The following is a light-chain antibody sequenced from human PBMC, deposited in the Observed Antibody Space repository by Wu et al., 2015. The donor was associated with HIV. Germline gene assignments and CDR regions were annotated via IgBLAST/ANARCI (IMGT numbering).Light chain of an antibody. CDR3: QQYYSSPPT. CDR2: SAS. CDR1: QDIDTY. J-gene: IGKJ1*01. Sequence: AIRMTQSPSSLSASRGDSVTLTCRASQDIDTYLAWYQQKPGGAPNLLIYSASTLQSEVPSRFSGTGAQTEFTFTITGLQSEXSATYYCQQYYSSPPTFGQRDQGGN. V-gene: IGKV1-8*01.